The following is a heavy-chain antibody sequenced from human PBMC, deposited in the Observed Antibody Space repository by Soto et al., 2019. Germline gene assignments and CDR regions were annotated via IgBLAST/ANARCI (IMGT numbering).Heavy chain of an antibody. V-gene: IGHV4-4*07. CDR2: IYPSGSA. Sequence: QVQLHESGPGLVKASETLSLTCSVSGGSISSDFWDWIRQPAGKGLEWIGRIYPSGSANHNPSLNSRVTMLADTSKNQISLKLNSVTAADTAVYYCARERQVGPYYYYAMDVWGQGTTVTVSS. J-gene: IGHJ6*02. CDR3: ARERQVGPYYYYAMDV. CDR1: GGSISSDF.